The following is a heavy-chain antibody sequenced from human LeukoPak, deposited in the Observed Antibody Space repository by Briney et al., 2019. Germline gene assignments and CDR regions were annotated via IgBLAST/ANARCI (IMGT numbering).Heavy chain of an antibody. D-gene: IGHD1-26*01. CDR3: ARGRVGAPQHYYYMDV. CDR2: INHSGST. Sequence: SETLSLTCAVYGGSFSGYYWSWIRQPPGKGLKWIGEINHSGSTNYNPSLKSRVTISVDTSKNQFSLKLSSVTAADTAVYYCARGRVGAPQHYYYMDVWGKGTTVTVSS. V-gene: IGHV4-34*01. CDR1: GGSFSGYY. J-gene: IGHJ6*03.